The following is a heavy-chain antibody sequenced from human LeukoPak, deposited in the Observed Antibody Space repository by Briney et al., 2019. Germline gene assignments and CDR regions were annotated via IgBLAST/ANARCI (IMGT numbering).Heavy chain of an antibody. D-gene: IGHD2-15*01. CDR2: TYYRSKWNN. J-gene: IGHJ4*02. CDR3: ARDLCSGGSCYWRFDY. V-gene: IGHV6-1*01. CDR1: GHTVSSNIAA. Sequence: SQTLSLTCAISGHTVSSNIAAWNWIRQSPSRGLERLGRTYYRSKWNNDYAVSVKSRISINPDTSKNQFSLQLNSVTPEDTAVYYSARDLCSGGSCYWRFDYWGQGTLVTVPS.